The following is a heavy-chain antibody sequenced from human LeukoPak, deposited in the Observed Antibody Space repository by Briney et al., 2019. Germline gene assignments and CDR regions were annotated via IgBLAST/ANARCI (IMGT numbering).Heavy chain of an antibody. J-gene: IGHJ4*02. Sequence: SETLSLTCTVSGGSISSYYWSWIRQPPGKGLEWIGYIYYSGSTNYNPSLKSRVTISVDTSKNQFSLKLSSVTAADTAVYYCARGRIQLWTHYFDYWGQGTLVTVSP. V-gene: IGHV4-59*01. CDR2: IYYSGST. CDR1: GGSISSYY. CDR3: ARGRIQLWTHYFDY. D-gene: IGHD5-18*01.